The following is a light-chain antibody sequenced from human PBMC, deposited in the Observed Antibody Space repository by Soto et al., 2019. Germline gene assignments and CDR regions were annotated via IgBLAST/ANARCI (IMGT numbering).Light chain of an antibody. CDR1: QSVSIKY. Sequence: IVFTQSPGTRSLSAWESATLSFMASQSVSIKYVAWYQQKPGQAPRLLIFGTSSRATGIPERVSGSGSGTDVSLTISRMQTEDLEVHYCHQYANAPQTYGQGTKVDI. J-gene: IGKJ2*01. CDR2: GTS. V-gene: IGKV3-20*01. CDR3: HQYANAPQT.